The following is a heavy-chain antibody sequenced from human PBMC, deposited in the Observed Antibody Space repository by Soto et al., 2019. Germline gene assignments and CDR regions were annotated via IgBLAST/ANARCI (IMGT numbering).Heavy chain of an antibody. CDR1: GGSISSGGYS. Sequence: LSLTCAVSGGSISSGGYSWSWIRQPPGKGLEWIGYIYHSGSTYYNPSLKSRVTISVDRSKNQFSLKLSSVTAADTAVYYCARVYDSSGYYFDYWGQGTLVTVSS. D-gene: IGHD3-22*01. CDR2: IYHSGST. CDR3: ARVYDSSGYYFDY. V-gene: IGHV4-30-2*01. J-gene: IGHJ4*02.